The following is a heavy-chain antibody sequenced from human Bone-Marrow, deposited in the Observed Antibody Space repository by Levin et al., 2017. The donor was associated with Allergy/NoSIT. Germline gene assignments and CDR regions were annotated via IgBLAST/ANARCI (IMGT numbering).Heavy chain of an antibody. D-gene: IGHD3-16*02. CDR2: IIPRYDSR. CDR1: GGTFSSYA. Sequence: PEASVKVSCKASGGTFSSYAFSWVRQAPGQGLQWMGGIIPRYDSRDYAQKFQGRLRISADGSTATVYMELSSLRSEDTAVYYCARWDTLSEYHRGTYRHKLGYFPYWGQGSLVTVSS. CDR3: ARWDTLSEYHRGTYRHKLGYFPY. J-gene: IGHJ4*02. V-gene: IGHV1-69*13.